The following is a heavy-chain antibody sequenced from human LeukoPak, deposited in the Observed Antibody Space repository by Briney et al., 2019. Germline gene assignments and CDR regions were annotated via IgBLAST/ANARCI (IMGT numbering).Heavy chain of an antibody. D-gene: IGHD3-3*01. CDR3: ARVGASDAFDI. CDR2: ISYGGSNK. Sequence: GGSLRLSCAASGFTFSSYAMHWVRQAPGKGLEWVAVISYGGSNKYYADSVKGRFTISRDNAKNTRYLQMNSLRAEDTAVYYCARVGASDAFDIWGQGTMVTVSS. CDR1: GFTFSSYA. V-gene: IGHV3-30-3*01. J-gene: IGHJ3*02.